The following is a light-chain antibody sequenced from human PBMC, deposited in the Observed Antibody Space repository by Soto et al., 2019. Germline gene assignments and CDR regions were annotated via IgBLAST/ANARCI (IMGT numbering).Light chain of an antibody. CDR2: DVS. J-gene: IGLJ1*01. V-gene: IGLV2-11*01. Sequence: QSALTQPRSVSGSPGQSVTISCNGTSSDVGGYNYVSWYQQHPGKAPKLMIYDVSQRPSGVPDRFSGSKSGNTASLTISGLQAEDEDDYYCCSYAGIYTYVFGTGTKVTVL. CDR1: SSDVGGYNY. CDR3: CSYAGIYTYV.